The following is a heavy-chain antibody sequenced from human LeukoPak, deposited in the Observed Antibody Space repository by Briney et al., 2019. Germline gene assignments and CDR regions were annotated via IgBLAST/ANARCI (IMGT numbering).Heavy chain of an antibody. V-gene: IGHV3-48*01. CDR1: GFTFSSYN. CDR2: ISSTSSTI. Sequence: GGSLRLSCAASGFTFSSYNMNWVRQAPGKGLEWVSYISSTSSTIYYTDSLKGRFTISRDNAKNSLYLQMNSLRVEDTAVYYCARGTDDYKFDFWGQGALVTVSS. J-gene: IGHJ4*02. CDR3: ARGTDDYKFDF. D-gene: IGHD5-24*01.